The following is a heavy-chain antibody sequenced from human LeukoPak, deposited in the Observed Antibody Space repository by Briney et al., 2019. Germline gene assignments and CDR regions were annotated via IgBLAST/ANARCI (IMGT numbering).Heavy chain of an antibody. CDR1: GFTFSSYA. CDR3: AKERGAEGIIGSGWSYNWFDP. D-gene: IGHD6-19*01. Sequence: PGGSLRLSCAASGFTFSSYAMSWVRQAPGKGLEWVSAISGSGGSTYYADSVKGRFTISRDNSKNTLYLQMNSLRAEDTAVYYCAKERGAEGIIGSGWSYNWFDPWGQGTLVTVSS. J-gene: IGHJ5*02. CDR2: ISGSGGST. V-gene: IGHV3-23*01.